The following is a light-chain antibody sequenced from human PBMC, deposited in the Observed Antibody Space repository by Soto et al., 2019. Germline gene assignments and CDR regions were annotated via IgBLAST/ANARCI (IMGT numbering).Light chain of an antibody. V-gene: IGKV1-39*01. CDR2: ATS. Sequence: DIQLTQSPSVLSASVGDTVTITCRASQALSNYLAWYQQKPGKAPKLLIYATSSLQSGVPSRFIGSGSGTDFTLTINSLQPEDSATYYCQQTYSTPPITFGQGTRLEI. J-gene: IGKJ5*01. CDR3: QQTYSTPPIT. CDR1: QALSNY.